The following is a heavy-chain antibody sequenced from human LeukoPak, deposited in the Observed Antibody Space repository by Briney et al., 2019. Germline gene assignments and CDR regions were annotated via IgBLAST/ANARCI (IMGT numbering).Heavy chain of an antibody. V-gene: IGHV3-48*01. CDR2: ISSSSSAI. D-gene: IGHD1-26*01. CDR3: ARSRGNSGSYPLDY. Sequence: PGGSLRLSCEASEFTFSSYSMNWVRQAPAKGLEWVAYISSSSSAIYYAESVKGRFTISRDNAKNSLYLQMISLRVEDTAVYYWARSRGNSGSYPLDYWGQGTLVTVSS. J-gene: IGHJ4*02. CDR1: EFTFSSYS.